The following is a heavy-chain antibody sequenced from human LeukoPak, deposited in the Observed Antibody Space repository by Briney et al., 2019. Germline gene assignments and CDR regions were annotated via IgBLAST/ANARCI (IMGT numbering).Heavy chain of an antibody. CDR1: GYTFTSYR. V-gene: IGHV1-18*01. D-gene: IGHD3-9*01. Sequence: ASVKVSCKASGYTFTSYRISWVRQAPGQGLEWMGWISAYNGNTNYAQKLQGRVTMTTDTSTSTAYMELRSLRSDDTAVYYCARDPGSYYDILTGPEAFDIWGQGTMVTVSS. CDR2: ISAYNGNT. CDR3: ARDPGSYYDILTGPEAFDI. J-gene: IGHJ3*02.